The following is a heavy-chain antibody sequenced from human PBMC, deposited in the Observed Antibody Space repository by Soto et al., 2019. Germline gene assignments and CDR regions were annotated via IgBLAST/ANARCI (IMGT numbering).Heavy chain of an antibody. CDR3: AKDRAFGGELSLSDY. CDR2: ISYDGSNK. CDR1: GFTFSSYG. J-gene: IGHJ4*02. Sequence: QVQLVESGGGVVQPGRSLRLSCAASGFTFSSYGMHWVRQAPGKGLEWVAVISYDGSNKYYADSVKGRFTISRDNSKNTLYLQMNSLRAEDTAVYYCAKDRAFGGELSLSDYWGQGTLVTVSS. V-gene: IGHV3-30*18. D-gene: IGHD3-16*02.